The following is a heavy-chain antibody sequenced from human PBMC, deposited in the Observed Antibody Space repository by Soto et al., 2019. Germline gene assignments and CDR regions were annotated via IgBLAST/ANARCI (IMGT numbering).Heavy chain of an antibody. D-gene: IGHD3-16*01. J-gene: IGHJ3*02. Sequence: QVRLEQWGAGLLKPSETLSLTCAIYGASLGGFHWTWLRQAPGKGLEWIGELIHGGSTNYNPSLKSRVSFSLDTSKNQFSLHLMSVTAADTAVYYCARSPLGYDYVRQTWREVGDSFDIWGRWTMVTVSS. CDR1: GASLGGFH. CDR3: ARSPLGYDYVRQTWREVGDSFDI. CDR2: LIHGGST. V-gene: IGHV4-34*12.